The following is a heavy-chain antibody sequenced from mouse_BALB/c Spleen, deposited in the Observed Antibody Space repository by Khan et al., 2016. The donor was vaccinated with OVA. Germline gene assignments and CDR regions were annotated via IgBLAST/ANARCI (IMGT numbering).Heavy chain of an antibody. CDR3: TRDRNYYGSSFYFDY. V-gene: IGHV5-6-4*01. D-gene: IGHD1-1*01. J-gene: IGHJ2*01. Sequence: EVELVESGGGLVKPGGSLRLSCAASGFTFSSYSMSWVRQTPEKRLEWVATITSGGSYTSYPDSVQGRFTISRDNAKNTLYLQMSRLKSEDTAIYYCTRDRNYYGSSFYFDYWGQGTTLTVSS. CDR1: GFTFSSYS. CDR2: ITSGGSYT.